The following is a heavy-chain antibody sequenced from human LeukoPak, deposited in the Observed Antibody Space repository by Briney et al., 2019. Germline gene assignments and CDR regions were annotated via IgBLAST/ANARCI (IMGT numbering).Heavy chain of an antibody. CDR2: ISSSSSYI. V-gene: IGHV3-21*01. CDR1: GFTFSSYS. CDR3: ARLLSSSSTTYYYYGMDV. J-gene: IGHJ6*02. D-gene: IGHD6-6*01. Sequence: GGSLRLSCAASGFTFSSYSMNWVRQAPGKGLEWVSSISSSSSYIYYADSVKGRFTISRDNSKNTLYLQMNSLRAEDTAVYYCARLLSSSSTTYYYYGMDVWGQGTTVTVSS.